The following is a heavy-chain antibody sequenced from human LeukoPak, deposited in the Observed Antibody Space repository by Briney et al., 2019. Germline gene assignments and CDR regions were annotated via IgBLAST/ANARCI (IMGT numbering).Heavy chain of an antibody. J-gene: IGHJ4*02. Sequence: ASVKVSCKASGYTFTSYGISWVRQAPGQGLEWMGWISAYNGNTNYAQKLQGRVTMTTDTSTSAAYMELRSLRSDDTAVYYCARDQAYNWNYLGRGLGYWGQGTLVTVSS. V-gene: IGHV1-18*01. CDR1: GYTFTSYG. D-gene: IGHD1-7*01. CDR3: ARDQAYNWNYLGRGLGY. CDR2: ISAYNGNT.